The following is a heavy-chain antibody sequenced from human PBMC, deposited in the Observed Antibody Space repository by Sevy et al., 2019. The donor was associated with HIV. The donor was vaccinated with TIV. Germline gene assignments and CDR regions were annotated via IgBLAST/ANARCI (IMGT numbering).Heavy chain of an antibody. J-gene: IGHJ4*02. CDR3: ARDVRGEGIRPGDLDY. CDR2: IWNNGSNK. D-gene: IGHD3-10*02. V-gene: IGHV3-33*01. CDR1: GFTFSDYG. Sequence: GGSLRLSCAASGFTFSDYGMQWVRQAPGKGLEWVAVIWNNGSNKYYADSVKGRFTTSSDNSSNTLYLQMNGLRAEDTAVYYCARDVRGEGIRPGDLDYWGQGTLVTVSS.